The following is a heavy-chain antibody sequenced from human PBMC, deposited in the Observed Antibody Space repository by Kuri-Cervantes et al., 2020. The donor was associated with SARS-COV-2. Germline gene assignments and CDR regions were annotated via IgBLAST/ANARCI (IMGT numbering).Heavy chain of an antibody. J-gene: IGHJ5*02. Sequence: SVKVSCKASGGTFSSYAISWVRQAPGQGLEWMGGIIPIFGTANYAQKFQGRVTITADKSTSTAYMELSSLRSEDTAVYYCARDRNGITSNWFDPWGQGTLVTVSS. CDR1: GGTFSSYA. D-gene: IGHD1-20*01. V-gene: IGHV1-69*06. CDR3: ARDRNGITSNWFDP. CDR2: IIPIFGTA.